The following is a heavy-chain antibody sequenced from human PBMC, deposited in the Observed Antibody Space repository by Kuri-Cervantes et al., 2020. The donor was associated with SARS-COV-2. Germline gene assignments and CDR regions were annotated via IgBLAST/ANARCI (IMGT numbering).Heavy chain of an antibody. CDR2: IYTGGDT. Sequence: ETLSLTCAASGITVNSNYMSWVRQAPGKGLEWVSIIYTGGDTYYADSVKGRFTIARDISKNTLYLQLNSLKNVDTAVYYCARVTVTMIVGGYWFDLWGQGTLVTVSS. V-gene: IGHV3-53*01. J-gene: IGHJ5*02. CDR1: GITVNSNY. CDR3: ARVTVTMIVGGYWFDL. D-gene: IGHD3-22*01.